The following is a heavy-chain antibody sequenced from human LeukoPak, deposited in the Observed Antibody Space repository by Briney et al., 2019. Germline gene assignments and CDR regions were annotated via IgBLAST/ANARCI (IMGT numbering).Heavy chain of an antibody. V-gene: IGHV4-38-2*01. CDR2: IYHSGST. Sequence: SETLSLTCAVSGYSISSGYYWGWIRQPPGKGLEWIGSIYHSGSTYYNPPLKSRVTISVDTSKNQFSLKLSSVTAADTAVYYCASTLSIAAAGTIAFDIWGQGTMVTVSS. CDR3: ASTLSIAAAGTIAFDI. CDR1: GYSISSGYY. J-gene: IGHJ3*02. D-gene: IGHD6-13*01.